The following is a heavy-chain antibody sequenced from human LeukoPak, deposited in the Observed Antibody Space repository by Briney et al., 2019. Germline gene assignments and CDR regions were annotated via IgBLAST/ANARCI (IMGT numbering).Heavy chain of an antibody. V-gene: IGHV3-30*18. D-gene: IGHD2-2*01. CDR1: GFTFSSYG. Sequence: PGRSLRLSCAASGFTFSSYGMHWVRQAPGKGLEWVAVISYDGSNKYYADSVKGRFTISRDNSKNTLYLQMNSLRAEDTAVYCCAKDPDIVVVPAKPTGFDYWGQGTLVTVSS. CDR3: AKDPDIVVVPAKPTGFDY. CDR2: ISYDGSNK. J-gene: IGHJ4*02.